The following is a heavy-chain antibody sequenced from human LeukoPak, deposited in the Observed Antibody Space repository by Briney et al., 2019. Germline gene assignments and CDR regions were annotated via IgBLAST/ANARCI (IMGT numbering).Heavy chain of an antibody. CDR2: ISSSGSTI. V-gene: IGHV3-11*04. CDR3: ARDDSSGYLYYFDY. D-gene: IGHD3-22*01. Sequence: KPGGSLRLSCAASGFTFSDYYMSWIRQAPGKGLEWVSYISSSGSTIYYADSVKGRFTISRDNAKNSLYLQMNSLRAEDTAVYYCARDDSSGYLYYFDYWGQGTLVTVSS. CDR1: GFTFSDYY. J-gene: IGHJ4*02.